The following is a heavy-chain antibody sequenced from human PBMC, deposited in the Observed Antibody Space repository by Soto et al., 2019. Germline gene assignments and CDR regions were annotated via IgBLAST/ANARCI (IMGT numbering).Heavy chain of an antibody. Sequence: PGESLKISFKGSGYSFTSYLICWVRQMPVKGLEWMGIIYPGDSDTRYSPSFQGQVTISADKSISTAYLQWSSLKASDTAMYYCARRDFEYSSSGFDYSGQGTLLTVSS. V-gene: IGHV5-51*01. J-gene: IGHJ4*02. CDR2: IYPGDSDT. CDR3: ARRDFEYSSSGFDY. CDR1: GYSFTSYL. D-gene: IGHD6-6*01.